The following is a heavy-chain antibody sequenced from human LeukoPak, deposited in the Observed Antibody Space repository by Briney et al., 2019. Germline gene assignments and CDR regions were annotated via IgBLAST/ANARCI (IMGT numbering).Heavy chain of an antibody. J-gene: IGHJ4*02. CDR1: GGSISSGGYS. V-gene: IGHV4-30-2*01. D-gene: IGHD3-3*01. Sequence: SETLSLTCAVSGGSISSGGYSWSWIRQPPGKGLEWIGYIYLSGSTYYNPSLKSRVTISVDRSKNQFSLKLSSVTAADTAVYYCASQKSPGIYYFDYWGQGTLVTVSS. CDR2: IYLSGST. CDR3: ASQKSPGIYYFDY.